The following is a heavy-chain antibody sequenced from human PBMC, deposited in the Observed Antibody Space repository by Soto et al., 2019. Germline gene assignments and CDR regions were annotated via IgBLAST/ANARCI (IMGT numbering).Heavy chain of an antibody. J-gene: IGHJ3*01. CDR3: ATAIGSYYDF. CDR2: VFPGDSNT. V-gene: IGHV5-51*01. Sequence: PGESLKISCRASGYTFTDHCVAWVRQMPGRGLEWMGIVFPGDSNTRYSPSLQGQVTISADKSVNTAYLRWNSLKASDTAIYYCATAIGSYYDFWGQGTMVTVSS. CDR1: GYTFTDHC. D-gene: IGHD1-26*01.